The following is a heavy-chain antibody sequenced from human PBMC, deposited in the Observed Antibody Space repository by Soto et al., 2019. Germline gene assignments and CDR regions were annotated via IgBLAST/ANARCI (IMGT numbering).Heavy chain of an antibody. CDR3: AKVGCGGDCYGYFQH. V-gene: IGHV3-30*18. CDR2: ISYDGSNK. Sequence: GGSLRLSCAASGFTFSSYGMHWVRQAPGKGLEWVAVISYDGSNKYYADSVKGRFTISRDNSKNTLYLQMNSLRAEDTAVYYCAKVGCGGDCYGYFQHWGQGTLVTVSS. CDR1: GFTFSSYG. D-gene: IGHD2-21*02. J-gene: IGHJ1*01.